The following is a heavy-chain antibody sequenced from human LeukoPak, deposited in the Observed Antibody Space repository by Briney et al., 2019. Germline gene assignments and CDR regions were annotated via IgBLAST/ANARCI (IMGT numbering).Heavy chain of an antibody. CDR3: AKDRRAGSYDY. D-gene: IGHD3-10*01. V-gene: IGHV3-23*01. CDR2: ISDSGFST. CDR1: GFTFSSYA. J-gene: IGHJ4*02. Sequence: GGSLRLSCAASGFTFSSYAMGWVRQAPGKGLEWVSAISDSGFSTYYADSVKGRFTISRDNSKNTLYLQMNSLRAEDTAVYYCAKDRRAGSYDYWGQGTLVTVSS.